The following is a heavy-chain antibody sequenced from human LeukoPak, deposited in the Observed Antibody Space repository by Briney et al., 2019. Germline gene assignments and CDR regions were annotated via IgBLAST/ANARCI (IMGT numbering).Heavy chain of an antibody. CDR3: ARSLGYTSSGDYYYYGMDV. Sequence: GASVKVSCKASGGTFSSYAISWVRQAPGQGLEWMGWINPNSGGTNYAQKFQGWVTMTRDTSISTAYMELSRLRSDDTAVYYCARSLGYTSSGDYYYYGMDVWGQGTTVTVSS. CDR2: INPNSGGT. D-gene: IGHD6-13*01. J-gene: IGHJ6*02. CDR1: GGTFSSYA. V-gene: IGHV1-2*04.